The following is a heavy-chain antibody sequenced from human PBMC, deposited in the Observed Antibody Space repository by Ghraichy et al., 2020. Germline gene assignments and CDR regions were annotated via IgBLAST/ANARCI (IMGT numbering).Heavy chain of an antibody. D-gene: IGHD3-10*01. CDR3: AKDLSPNGAGSTYDY. J-gene: IGHJ4*02. Sequence: GESLNISCAASGFIFSDYAIHWVRQAPGKGLEWVAVISFDGRETYYVDSVKGRFAISRDNSRNRVYLQMTRLRAEDTAVYYCAKDLSPNGAGSTYDYWGQGTLLTFSS. V-gene: IGHV3-30*09. CDR1: GFIFSDYA. CDR2: ISFDGRET.